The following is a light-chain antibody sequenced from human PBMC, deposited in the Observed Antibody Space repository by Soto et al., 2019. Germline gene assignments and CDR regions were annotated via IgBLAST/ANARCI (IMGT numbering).Light chain of an antibody. Sequence: QSVLTQPASVSGSPGQSITISCTGTTSDVGGYNYVSWYQHHPGKAPKLMIYNVINRPSGVSDRFSGSKSGNTGSLIISGLQAEDEADYYCSSFTSSFSPIIFGTGTKLTVL. CDR3: SSFTSSFSPII. V-gene: IGLV2-14*01. CDR2: NVI. CDR1: TSDVGGYNY. J-gene: IGLJ1*01.